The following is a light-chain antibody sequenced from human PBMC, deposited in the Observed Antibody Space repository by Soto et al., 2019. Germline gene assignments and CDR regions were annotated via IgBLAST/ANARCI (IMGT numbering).Light chain of an antibody. CDR3: SSYTSSTTLYV. Sequence: QSALTQPASVSGSPGQSITISSTGTSSDVGGYNYVSWYQQHPGKAPKLMIYDVSNRPSGVSNRFSGSKSGNTASLTISGLQAEDEADYCCSSYTSSTTLYVFGTGTKLTVL. J-gene: IGLJ1*01. V-gene: IGLV2-14*01. CDR1: SSDVGGYNY. CDR2: DVS.